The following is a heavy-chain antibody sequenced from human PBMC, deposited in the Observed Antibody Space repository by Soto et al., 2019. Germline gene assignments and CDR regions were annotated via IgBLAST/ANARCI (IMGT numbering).Heavy chain of an antibody. D-gene: IGHD6-25*01. CDR2: ISSSSSYI. CDR3: ARDRGDIKSPL. Sequence: EVQLVESGGGLVKPGGSLRLSCEASGFTFSSYSMNWVRQAPGKGLEWVSAISSSSSYIYYADSVKGRFTISRDNAKNSLDLQMNSLRAEDTAVYYCARDRGDIKSPLWGRGTLVTVSS. J-gene: IGHJ4*02. CDR1: GFTFSSYS. V-gene: IGHV3-21*01.